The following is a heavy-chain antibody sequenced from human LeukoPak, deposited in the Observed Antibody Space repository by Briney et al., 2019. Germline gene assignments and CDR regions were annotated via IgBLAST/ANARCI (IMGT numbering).Heavy chain of an antibody. V-gene: IGHV1-69*05. J-gene: IGHJ3*02. CDR2: IISVLGTA. CDR1: GGTFSTYA. Sequence: SVKVSCKASGGTFSTYAISWVRQAPGQGLEWVAGIISVLGTANYAQKFQGRVTITTDESTSTVYMEMSSLRSEDTAVYYCARDRSTSGHDAFDIWGQGTMVTVSS. CDR3: ARDRSTSGHDAFDI.